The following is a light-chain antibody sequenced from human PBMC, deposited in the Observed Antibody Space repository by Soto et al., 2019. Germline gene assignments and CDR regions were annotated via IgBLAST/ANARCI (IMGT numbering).Light chain of an antibody. V-gene: IGLV2-14*01. CDR1: SSDIGGYSY. CDR2: EVS. Sequence: QSVLTQPASVSGSAGQSITISCTGTSSDIGGYSYVSWYQQHPGKAPKLMIYEVSNRPSGVSNRFSGSKSGNTASLTISGLQADDEADYYCTSYTPSSTLFYVFGSGTKVTVL. CDR3: TSYTPSSTLFYV. J-gene: IGLJ1*01.